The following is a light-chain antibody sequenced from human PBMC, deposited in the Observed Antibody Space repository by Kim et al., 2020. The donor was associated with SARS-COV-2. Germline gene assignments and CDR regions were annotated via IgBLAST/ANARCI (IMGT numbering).Light chain of an antibody. CDR1: QCVSSY. CDR3: QQRSTWT. J-gene: IGKJ1*01. CDR2: DAS. Sequence: EIVLTQSPATLSLSPGERATLSCRASQCVSSYLAWYQQKPGQAPRLLIYDASNRATGIPARFSGSGSGTDFTLTISSLEPEDFAVYYCQQRSTWTFGQGTKVDIK. V-gene: IGKV3-11*01.